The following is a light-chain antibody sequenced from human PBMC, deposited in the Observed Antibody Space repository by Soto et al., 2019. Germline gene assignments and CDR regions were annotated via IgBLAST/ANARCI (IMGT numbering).Light chain of an antibody. CDR1: QDISKY. J-gene: IGKJ3*01. V-gene: IGKV1-33*01. CDR3: QQYDNLP. Sequence: DIQMTQSPSSLSASVGDRVTITCQASQDISKYLNWYQQKAGKAPKLLIYDASNLETGVPSRFSGSGSGTDFTFTISSLQPEDIATYYCQQYDNLPFGPGTKVDIK. CDR2: DAS.